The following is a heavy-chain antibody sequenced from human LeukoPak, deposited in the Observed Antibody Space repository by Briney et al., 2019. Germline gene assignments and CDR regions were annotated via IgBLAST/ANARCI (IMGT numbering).Heavy chain of an antibody. Sequence: SETLSLTCTVSGDSISSGDYYWSWIRQPAGKGLEWIGRISSSGSTNYNPSFKSRLTISIDKSKNQFSLKLTSVTAADSAVYFCARGPLLGDDYDPPFRYWGQGTLVTVSS. J-gene: IGHJ4*02. CDR2: ISSSGST. CDR3: ARGPLLGDDYDPPFRY. V-gene: IGHV4-61*02. CDR1: GDSISSGDYY. D-gene: IGHD4/OR15-4a*01.